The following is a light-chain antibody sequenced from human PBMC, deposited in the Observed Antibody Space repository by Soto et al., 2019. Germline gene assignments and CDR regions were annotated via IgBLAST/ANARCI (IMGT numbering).Light chain of an antibody. CDR1: QSVDND. Sequence: EIVMTQSPATLSVSPGDRATLSCRASQSVDNDLAWYQQEPGQPPRLLINDASTRATGIPARFSGSQSGTEFTLTISSLLSEDFAVYSCQQYNNWPLTFGGGTKVEIK. CDR3: QQYNNWPLT. CDR2: DAS. J-gene: IGKJ4*01. V-gene: IGKV3D-15*01.